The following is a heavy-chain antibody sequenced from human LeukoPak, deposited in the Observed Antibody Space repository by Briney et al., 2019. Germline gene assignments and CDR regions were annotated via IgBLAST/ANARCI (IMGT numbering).Heavy chain of an antibody. CDR3: ARKWVGGYCSSTSCQRPFDY. J-gene: IGHJ4*02. Sequence: TPSETLSLTCAVYGGSFSGYYWSWIRQPPGKGLEWIGEINHSGSTNYNPSLKSRVTISVDTSKNQFSLKLSSVTAADTAVYYCARKWVGGYCSSTSCQRPFDYWGQGTLVTASS. CDR2: INHSGST. V-gene: IGHV4-34*01. D-gene: IGHD2-2*01. CDR1: GGSFSGYY.